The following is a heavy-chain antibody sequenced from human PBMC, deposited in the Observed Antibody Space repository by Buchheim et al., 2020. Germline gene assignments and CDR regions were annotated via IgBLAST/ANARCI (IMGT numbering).Heavy chain of an antibody. V-gene: IGHV4-39*01. D-gene: IGHD1-26*01. Sequence: QLQLQESGPGLVKPSETLSLTCTVSGGSISSSSYYWGWIRQPPGKGLEWIGSISYSGSTYYNPSLKSRVTISVDTSKNQFSLKLSSVTAADTAVYYCARRRSGSYSKADWFDPWGQGTL. CDR1: GGSISSSSYY. CDR3: ARRRSGSYSKADWFDP. J-gene: IGHJ5*02. CDR2: ISYSGST.